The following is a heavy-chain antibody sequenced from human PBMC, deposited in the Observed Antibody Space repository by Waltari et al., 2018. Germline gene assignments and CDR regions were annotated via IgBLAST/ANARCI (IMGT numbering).Heavy chain of an antibody. V-gene: IGHV4-34*02. Sequence: QVQLQQWGAGWLKPSETLSVTCEVFDDSFSKYYWVWIRQSPGKGLEWIGEINRSGSTNYNPSLKGRVTISLDMSKKQVSLRVTSVTAADTAVYYCAREYSSFEPIFDYWGRGTLVTVSS. D-gene: IGHD5-12*01. J-gene: IGHJ4*02. CDR3: AREYSSFEPIFDY. CDR2: INRSGST. CDR1: DDSFSKYY.